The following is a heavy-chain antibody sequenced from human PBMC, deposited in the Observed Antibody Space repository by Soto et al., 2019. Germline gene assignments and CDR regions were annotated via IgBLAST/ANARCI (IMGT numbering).Heavy chain of an antibody. V-gene: IGHV1-2*04. CDR2: SNHNSGGT. Sequence: GASVKVSCKASGYTFTGYYMHWVRQAPGQGLEWMGWSNHNSGGTNYAQKFQGWVTMTRDTSISTAYMELSRLRSDDTAVYYCARGXPISAAYYGMXVWGQGTTVXVSS. CDR1: GYTFTGYY. J-gene: IGHJ6*02. CDR3: ARGXPISAAYYGMXV. D-gene: IGHD6-25*01.